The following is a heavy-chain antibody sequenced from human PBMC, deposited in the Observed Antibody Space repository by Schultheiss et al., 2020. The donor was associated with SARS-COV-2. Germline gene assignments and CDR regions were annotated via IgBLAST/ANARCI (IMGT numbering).Heavy chain of an antibody. CDR2: IYYSGTT. D-gene: IGHD3-3*01. Sequence: SETLSLTCAVSGGSFSGYYWTWIRQTPGKGLEWIGYIYYSGTTDYNPTLESRVTISGDTSKNQFFLKLNSVTAADTAVYYCARDSRRWRFFDLWGRGTLVTVSS. V-gene: IGHV4-59*12. CDR3: ARDSRRWRFFDL. J-gene: IGHJ2*01. CDR1: GGSFSGYY.